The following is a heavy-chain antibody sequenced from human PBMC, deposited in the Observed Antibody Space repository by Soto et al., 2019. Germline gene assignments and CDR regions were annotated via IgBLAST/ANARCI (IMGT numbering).Heavy chain of an antibody. CDR2: TSGSGDTT. D-gene: IGHD5-12*01. CDR3: AKMVHGGYVSYFDS. V-gene: IGHV3-23*01. J-gene: IGHJ4*02. CDR1: GFTFTSYA. Sequence: EVQLLESGGGLVQPGGSLRVSCEASGFTFTSYAMSWVRQAPGKGLEWVSATSGSGDTTYYADSVKGRFTISRDNSEKRLYLQMNSLRAEDTAVYYCAKMVHGGYVSYFDSGGQGTLVTVSS.